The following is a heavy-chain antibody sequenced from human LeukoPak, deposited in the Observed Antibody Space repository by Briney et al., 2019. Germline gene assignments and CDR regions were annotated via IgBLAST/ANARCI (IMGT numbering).Heavy chain of an antibody. D-gene: IGHD2-15*01. Sequence: ASVKVSCTASGYTFTNYDINWVRRATGQGLEWMGWMNPNSGNTGCAQKFQGRVTMTRSTSISTAYMELSSLTSEDTAVYYCARVSLGYCSGGTCYFQDHWGQGTLVTVSS. CDR1: GYTFTNYD. CDR2: MNPNSGNT. CDR3: ARVSLGYCSGGTCYFQDH. J-gene: IGHJ4*02. V-gene: IGHV1-8*01.